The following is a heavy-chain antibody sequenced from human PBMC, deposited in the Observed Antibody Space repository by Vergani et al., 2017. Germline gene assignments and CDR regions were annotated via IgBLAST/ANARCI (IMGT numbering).Heavy chain of an antibody. D-gene: IGHD6-19*01. J-gene: IGHJ5*02. CDR3: ARGGAAVAGIVGVSGYRFDP. V-gene: IGHV1-69*04. CDR2: IIPILGIA. Sequence: QVQLVQSGAEVKKPGSSVKVSCKASGGTFSSYAISWVRQAPGQGLEWMGRIIPILGIANYAQQFQGRVTITEDKSTSTAYMELSSLRSEDTAVYYCARGGAAVAGIVGVSGYRFDPWGQGTLVTVSS. CDR1: GGTFSSYA.